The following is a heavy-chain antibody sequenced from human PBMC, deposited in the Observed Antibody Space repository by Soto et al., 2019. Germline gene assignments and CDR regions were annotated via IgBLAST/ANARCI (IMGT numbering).Heavy chain of an antibody. CDR2: VYHTGST. D-gene: IGHD3-3*01. CDR3: ARDFAYFNS. J-gene: IGHJ4*02. V-gene: IGHV4-61*01. CDR1: GGSFKSGSYS. Sequence: QVQLQESGPGLVKPSETLSLTCTVSGGSFKSGSYSWSWIRQPPGKGLEWIGYVYHTGSTSYNPSLKSGVSRSSDTSKNQFSLNLDSVTAADTAVYFCARDFAYFNSWGQGTLATVSS.